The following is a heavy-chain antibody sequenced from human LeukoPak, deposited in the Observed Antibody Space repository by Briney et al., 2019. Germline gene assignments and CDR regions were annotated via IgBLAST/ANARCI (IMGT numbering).Heavy chain of an antibody. J-gene: IGHJ4*02. V-gene: IGHV4-61*05. CDR2: IYYSGST. CDR1: GGSISSSSDY. CDR3: ARGFAVTTKVVDYFDY. Sequence: SETLSLTCTVSGGSISSSSDYWGWIRQPPGKGLEWIGYIYYSGSTNYNPSLKSRVTISVDTSKNQFSLKLSSVTAADTAVYYCARGFAVTTKVVDYFDYWGQGTLVTVSS. D-gene: IGHD4-17*01.